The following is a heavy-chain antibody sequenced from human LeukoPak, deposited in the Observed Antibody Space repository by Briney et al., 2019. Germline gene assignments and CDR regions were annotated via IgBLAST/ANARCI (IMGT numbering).Heavy chain of an antibody. Sequence: GGSLRLSCAVSGFTFSSFWMTWGRQAPGKGLEWVANINQDGSQKNYVDSVKGRFTISRDNAQNLLYLQMNSLRAEDTAVYFCAVGGHVDYCGQGTLVTVPS. CDR3: AVGGHVDY. J-gene: IGHJ4*02. CDR1: GFTFSSFW. CDR2: INQDGSQK. D-gene: IGHD3-10*01. V-gene: IGHV3-7*01.